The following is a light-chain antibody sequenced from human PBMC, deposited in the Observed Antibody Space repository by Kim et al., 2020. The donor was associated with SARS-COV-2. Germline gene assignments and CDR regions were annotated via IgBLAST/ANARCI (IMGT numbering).Light chain of an antibody. J-gene: IGLJ3*02. Sequence: CALSSGYSNYKVDWYQQRPGKGPRFVMRVGTGGIVGSKGDGIPDRFSVLGSGLNRYLTIKNIQEEDESDYHCGADHGSGSNFVCVFGGGTQLTVL. CDR3: GADHGSGSNFVCV. V-gene: IGLV9-49*01. CDR2: VGTGGIVG. CDR1: SGYSNYK.